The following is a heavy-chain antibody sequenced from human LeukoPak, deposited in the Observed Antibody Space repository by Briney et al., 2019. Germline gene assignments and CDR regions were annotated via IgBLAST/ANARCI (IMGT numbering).Heavy chain of an antibody. CDR2: IYASGNT. V-gene: IGHV4-4*07. D-gene: IGHD4/OR15-4a*01. Sequence: SETLSLTCTVSGASVSTYYRGWIRQPAGKGLEWIGRIYASGNTNYNPSLKSRVTISRDTSKNQFSLRLTSVTAADTAVYYCARDYGGNYHFDYWGQGTLVTVSS. CDR1: GASVSTYY. J-gene: IGHJ4*02. CDR3: ARDYGGNYHFDY.